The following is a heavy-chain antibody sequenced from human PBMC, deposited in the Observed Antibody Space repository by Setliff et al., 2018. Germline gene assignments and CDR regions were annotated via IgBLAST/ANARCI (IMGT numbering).Heavy chain of an antibody. D-gene: IGHD3-9*01. V-gene: IGHV3-21*01. CDR2: ISSSSSYI. CDR3: ARISGNDDILTGYSVGYYFDY. J-gene: IGHJ4*02. Sequence: PGESLKISCAASGFTFSSYSMNWVRQAPGKGLEWVSSISSSSSYIYYADSVKGRFTISRDNAKNSLYLKMNSLRAEDTAVYYCARISGNDDILTGYSVGYYFDYWGQGTLVTVSS. CDR1: GFTFSSYS.